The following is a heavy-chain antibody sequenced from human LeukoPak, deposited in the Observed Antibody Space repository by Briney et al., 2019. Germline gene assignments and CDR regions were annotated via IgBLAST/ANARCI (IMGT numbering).Heavy chain of an antibody. CDR2: INHSGST. V-gene: IGHV4-34*01. Sequence: SETLSLTCAVYGGSLSGYYWSWIRQPPGKGLEWIGEINHSGSTNYNPSLKSRVTISVDTSKNQFSLKLSSVTAADTAVYYGARDGPISSGWYLRVSWFDPWGQGTLVTVSS. J-gene: IGHJ5*02. CDR1: GGSLSGYY. D-gene: IGHD6-19*01. CDR3: ARDGPISSGWYLRVSWFDP.